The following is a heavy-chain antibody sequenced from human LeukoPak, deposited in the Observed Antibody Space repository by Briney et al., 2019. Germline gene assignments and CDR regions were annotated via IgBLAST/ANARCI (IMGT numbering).Heavy chain of an antibody. CDR3: ASAYCSGGSCYSEDDYYYYGMDV. J-gene: IGHJ6*04. Sequence: SETLSLTCTVSGGSISSYYWSWIRQPPGKGLEWIGYIYYSGSTNYNPSLKSRVTISVDTFKNQFSLKLSSVTAADTAVYYCASAYCSGGSCYSEDDYYYYGMDVWGKGTTVTVSS. CDR2: IYYSGST. V-gene: IGHV4-59*01. CDR1: GGSISSYY. D-gene: IGHD2-15*01.